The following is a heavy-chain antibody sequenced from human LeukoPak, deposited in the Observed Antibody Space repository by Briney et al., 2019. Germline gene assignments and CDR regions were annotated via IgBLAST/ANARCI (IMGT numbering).Heavy chain of an antibody. V-gene: IGHV3-11*04. CDR1: GFTFSDYY. CDR2: ISGSGSAI. J-gene: IGHJ5*02. CDR3: ARRVYYYDSSGEYNWFDP. Sequence: GGSLRLSCAASGFTFSDYYMSWIRQAPGKGLDWVSYISGSGSAIYYADSVKGRFTISRDNAKNSLYLQMNSLRAEDTAVYYCARRVYYYDSSGEYNWFDPWGQGTLVTVSS. D-gene: IGHD3-22*01.